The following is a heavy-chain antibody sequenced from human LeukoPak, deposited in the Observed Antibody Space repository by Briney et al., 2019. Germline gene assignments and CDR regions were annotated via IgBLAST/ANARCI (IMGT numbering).Heavy chain of an antibody. J-gene: IGHJ3*01. Sequence: ASVTVSFKASGYTFTDYYIHWMRQAPGQGLEWMGWINPKRGVTTYAQKFQGRVTMTRDTSITTAYMELTRLRSDDTTIYYCARERNYGDYGNAFDVWGQGTKVTVSS. CDR1: GYTFTDYY. D-gene: IGHD4-17*01. CDR3: ARERNYGDYGNAFDV. V-gene: IGHV1-2*02. CDR2: INPKRGVT.